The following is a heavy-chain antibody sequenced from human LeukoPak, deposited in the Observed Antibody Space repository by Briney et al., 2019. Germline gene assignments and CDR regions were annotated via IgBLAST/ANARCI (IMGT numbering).Heavy chain of an antibody. CDR3: ARGTYCGDDCYNRYFDL. J-gene: IGHJ2*01. D-gene: IGHD2-21*02. V-gene: IGHV1-69*04. CDR2: IIPTLGIP. CDR1: GGTFRRNS. Sequence: GASVKVSCKASGGTFRRNSVSWVRQAPGQGLEWMGRIIPTLGIPEHAQKFKDRVTISADKSTGTAYMELSSLRSDDTAVYYCARGTYCGDDCYNRYFDLWGRGTLVTVSS.